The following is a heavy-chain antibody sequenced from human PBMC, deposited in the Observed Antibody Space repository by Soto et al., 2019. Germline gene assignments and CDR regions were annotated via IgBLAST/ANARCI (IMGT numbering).Heavy chain of an antibody. J-gene: IGHJ4*02. CDR1: GFSVSSDF. D-gene: IGHD2-21*01. CDR2: IYPDGRT. Sequence: EVQLVESGGGLVQPGGSLRLSCAASGFSVSSDFMIWVRQAPGKGLDWVSSIYPDGRTFYAESVKGRFTISRDSSKNTLYLHMNSLRVEDTAVYYCASRGDWGQGALVTVSS. V-gene: IGHV3-66*01. CDR3: ASRGD.